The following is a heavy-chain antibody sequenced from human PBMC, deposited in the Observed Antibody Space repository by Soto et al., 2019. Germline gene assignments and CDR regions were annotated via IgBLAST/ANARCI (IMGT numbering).Heavy chain of an antibody. Sequence: GGSLRLSCAASGFTFDDYAMHWVRQAPGKGLEWVSGISWNSGSIGYADPVKGRFTISRDNAKNSLYLQMNSLRAEDTALYYCAKDIVATILDGMDVWGQGTTVTVSS. CDR1: GFTFDDYA. CDR2: ISWNSGSI. V-gene: IGHV3-9*01. J-gene: IGHJ6*02. D-gene: IGHD5-12*01. CDR3: AKDIVATILDGMDV.